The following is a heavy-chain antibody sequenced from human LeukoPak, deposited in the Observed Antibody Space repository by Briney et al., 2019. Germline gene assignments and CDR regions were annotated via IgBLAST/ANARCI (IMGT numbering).Heavy chain of an antibody. CDR2: IYSSGST. CDR3: ARAAPGIAER. CDR1: GGSISSYY. V-gene: IGHV4-4*07. J-gene: IGHJ4*02. D-gene: IGHD6-13*01. Sequence: PSETLSLTCTVSGGSISSYYWSWIRQPAGKGLEWIGRIYSSGSTNYNPSLKGRVPMSVDTSKNQCALKLRPVPAADTAVYYCARAAPGIAERWGQGTLVPVSS.